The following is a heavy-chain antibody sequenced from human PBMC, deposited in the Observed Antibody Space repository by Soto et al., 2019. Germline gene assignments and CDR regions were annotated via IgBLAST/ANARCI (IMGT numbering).Heavy chain of an antibody. CDR3: AKDRYGDYDGWFDP. Sequence: GGSLSLSCAASGFPFSSYGMHWVRQAPGKGLEWVAVISYDGSNKYYADSVKGRFTISRDNSKNTLYLQMNSLRAEDTAVYYCAKDRYGDYDGWFDPWGQGTLVTVSS. D-gene: IGHD4-17*01. V-gene: IGHV3-30*18. J-gene: IGHJ5*02. CDR1: GFPFSSYG. CDR2: ISYDGSNK.